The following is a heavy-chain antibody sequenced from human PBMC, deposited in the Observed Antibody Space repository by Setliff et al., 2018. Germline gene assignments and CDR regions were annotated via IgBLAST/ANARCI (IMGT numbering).Heavy chain of an antibody. CDR2: LHTSGST. D-gene: IGHD3-3*01. J-gene: IGHJ3*02. V-gene: IGHV4-61*02. Sequence: PSETLSLTCDVSGGSISSGSYYWSWIRQPAGKGLEWVGRLHTSGSTNYNPSLKSRVTISVDTSRNQFSLKLSSLTAADTALYYCATPRRDDLDTPFDTFDIWGQGTMVTVSS. CDR3: ATPRRDDLDTPFDTFDI. CDR1: GGSISSGSYY.